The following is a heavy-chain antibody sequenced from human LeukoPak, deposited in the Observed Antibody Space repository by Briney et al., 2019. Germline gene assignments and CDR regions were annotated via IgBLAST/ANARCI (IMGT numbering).Heavy chain of an antibody. Sequence: ASVKVSCKASGFIFTGYYMHWVRQAPGQGLEWMGWIDPNSGGTDYAQKFQGRVTMTRDTSISTAYMELSRLRSDDTAVYYCASYRGYDILTGYSGTGYYFDYWGQGTLVTVSS. CDR1: GFIFTGYY. CDR3: ASYRGYDILTGYSGTGYYFDY. J-gene: IGHJ4*02. CDR2: IDPNSGGT. D-gene: IGHD3-9*01. V-gene: IGHV1-2*02.